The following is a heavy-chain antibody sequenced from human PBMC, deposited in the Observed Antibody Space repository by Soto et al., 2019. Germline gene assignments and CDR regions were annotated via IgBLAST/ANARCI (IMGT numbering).Heavy chain of an antibody. CDR3: AKGSSTSYYSGLDY. V-gene: IGHV3-23*01. CDR1: GFTFSSYA. Sequence: GGSLRLSCAASGFTFSSYAMSWVRQAPGKGMEWVAAISGSGGSTYYADSVKGRFTISRDNSKNTLYLQMNSLRAEDAAIYYRAKGSSTSYYSGLDYWGQGSLVTVSS. J-gene: IGHJ4*02. CDR2: ISGSGGST. D-gene: IGHD2-2*01.